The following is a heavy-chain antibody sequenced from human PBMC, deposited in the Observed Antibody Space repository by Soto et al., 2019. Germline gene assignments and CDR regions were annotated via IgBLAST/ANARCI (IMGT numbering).Heavy chain of an antibody. CDR1: GGSINSGDYY. V-gene: IGHV4-30-4*01. CDR3: ARTNYDYVWGSYRFDY. J-gene: IGHJ4*02. CDR2: ISYSGTT. Sequence: SETLSLTCTVSGGSINSGDYYWSWIRQPPGKGLEWIGYISYSGTTYYKPSLRSRITISLDTSKNQFSLRLASVTAADTAVYYCARTNYDYVWGSYRFDYWGQGTLVTVSS. D-gene: IGHD3-16*02.